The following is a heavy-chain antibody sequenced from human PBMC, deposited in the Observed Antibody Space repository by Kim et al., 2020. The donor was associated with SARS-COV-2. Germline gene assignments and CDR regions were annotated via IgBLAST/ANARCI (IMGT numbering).Heavy chain of an antibody. D-gene: IGHD3-16*01. Sequence: GSLRLSCVASGFVFSNYRMNWVRQAPGKGLEWVSSISASSSFIHYADSVKGRFTISRDDAKNSLYLQMNSLRAEDSGFYYCARDGQDYVWEHWGQGTLVTVSS. CDR3: ARDGQDYVWEH. V-gene: IGHV3-21*04. CDR2: ISASSSFI. J-gene: IGHJ1*01. CDR1: GFVFSNYR.